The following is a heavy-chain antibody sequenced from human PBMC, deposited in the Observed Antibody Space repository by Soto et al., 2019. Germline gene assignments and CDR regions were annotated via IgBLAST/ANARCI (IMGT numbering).Heavy chain of an antibody. CDR3: ARSSGQAEYFQH. Sequence: VQLQESGPGLVKPSETLSLTCTVSGGSISSYYWSWIRQPPGKGLEWIGYIYYSGSTNYNPSLKSRVTISVDTSKNQFSLKLSSVTAADTAVYYCARSSGQAEYFQHWGQGTLVTVSS. CDR1: GGSISSYY. D-gene: IGHD3-22*01. J-gene: IGHJ1*01. V-gene: IGHV4-59*08. CDR2: IYYSGST.